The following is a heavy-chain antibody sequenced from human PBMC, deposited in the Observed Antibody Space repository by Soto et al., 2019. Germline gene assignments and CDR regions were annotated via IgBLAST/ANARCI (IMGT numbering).Heavy chain of an antibody. J-gene: IGHJ4*02. V-gene: IGHV1-8*01. CDR3: AKVSRKGSAIDFDY. CDR2: VNPNNGDT. CDR1: GYTFSNYD. D-gene: IGHD3-10*01. Sequence: QVQLVQSGAELKKPGASVKVSCKASGYTFSNYDMNWVRQATGQGPEWIGWVNPNNGDTGYAQKFQGRVTLTTDISTPIAYMELTSLRSEDTAIYYCAKVSRKGSAIDFDYWGQGTLITVSS.